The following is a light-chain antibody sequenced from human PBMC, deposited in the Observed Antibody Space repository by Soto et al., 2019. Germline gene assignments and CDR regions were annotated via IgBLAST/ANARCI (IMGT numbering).Light chain of an antibody. CDR2: EVS. CDR1: SSDVGGYNY. Sequence: QSALTQPDSVSGSPGQSITISCTGTSSDVGGYNYVSWYQQHPGKAPKLMIYEVSTRPSGVSNRFSGSKSGNTASLTISGLQAEDEADYYCSSYTSSSTRVFGGGTKLTVL. V-gene: IGLV2-14*01. J-gene: IGLJ3*02. CDR3: SSYTSSSTRV.